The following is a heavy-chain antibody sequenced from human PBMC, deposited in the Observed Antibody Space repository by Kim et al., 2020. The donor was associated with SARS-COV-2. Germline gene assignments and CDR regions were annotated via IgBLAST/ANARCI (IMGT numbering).Heavy chain of an antibody. Sequence: SETLSLTCAVYGGSFSGYYWSWIRQPPGKGLEWIGEINHSGSTNYNPSLKSRVTISVDTSKNQFSLKLSSVTAADTAVYYCARALVAGFWSGYNYYFDY. CDR3: ARALVAGFWSGYNYYFDY. D-gene: IGHD3-3*01. J-gene: IGHJ4*01. CDR1: GGSFSGYY. CDR2: INHSGST. V-gene: IGHV4-34*01.